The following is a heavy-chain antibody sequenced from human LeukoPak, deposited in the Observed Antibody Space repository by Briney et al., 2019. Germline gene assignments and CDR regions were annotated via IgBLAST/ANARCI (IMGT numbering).Heavy chain of an antibody. CDR1: GGSFSGYY. D-gene: IGHD5-24*01. J-gene: IGHJ3*02. CDR2: INHSGST. CDR3: ARGGWLQPVRAFDI. V-gene: IGHV4-34*01. Sequence: SETLSLTCAVYGGSFSGYYWSWIRQPPGKGLEWIGEINHSGSTNYNPSLKSRVTISVDTSKNQFSLKLSSVTAADTAVYYCARGGWLQPVRAFDIWGQGTMVTVSS.